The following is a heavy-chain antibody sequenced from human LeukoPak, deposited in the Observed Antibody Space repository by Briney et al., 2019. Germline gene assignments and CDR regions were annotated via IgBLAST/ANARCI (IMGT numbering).Heavy chain of an antibody. CDR2: ISGGGSGT. CDR3: AKAVGSSGYFSRDAFDI. Sequence: GGSLRLSCAPSGSTFSSYAMSWVRQAPGKGLEWVAVISGGGSGTYYADSVRGRFTISRDNSKNTVYLQMNSLRAEDTDIYYCAKAVGSSGYFSRDAFDIWGPGTMVTVSS. V-gene: IGHV3-23*01. J-gene: IGHJ3*02. D-gene: IGHD3-22*01. CDR1: GSTFSSYA.